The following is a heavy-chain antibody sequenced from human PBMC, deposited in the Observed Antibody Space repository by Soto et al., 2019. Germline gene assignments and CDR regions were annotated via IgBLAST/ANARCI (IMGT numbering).Heavy chain of an antibody. D-gene: IGHD6-19*01. CDR2: IIPIFGTA. CDR1: GGTFSSYA. J-gene: IGHJ4*02. V-gene: IGHV1-69*12. CDR3: ARDLTRISSGWYYY. Sequence: QVQLVQSGAEVKKPGSSVKVSCKASGGTFSSYAISWVRQAPGQGLEWMGGIIPIFGTANYAQKFQGRVTITADESTSTDYMELGSLGSADTVVYYCARDLTRISSGWYYYWGQGTLVTVSS.